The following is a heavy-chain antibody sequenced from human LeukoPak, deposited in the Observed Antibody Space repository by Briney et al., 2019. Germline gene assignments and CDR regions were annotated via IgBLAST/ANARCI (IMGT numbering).Heavy chain of an antibody. D-gene: IGHD2-15*01. Sequence: SETLSLTCTVSGGSISSYYWSWIRQPPGKGLEWITYIYYSGSTNYNPSLKSRVTISVDTSKNQFSLKLSSVTAADTAVYYCARGVVVAATLYYYYYMDVWGKGTTVTVSS. CDR2: IYYSGST. V-gene: IGHV4-59*01. CDR1: GGSISSYY. CDR3: ARGVVVAATLYYYYYMDV. J-gene: IGHJ6*03.